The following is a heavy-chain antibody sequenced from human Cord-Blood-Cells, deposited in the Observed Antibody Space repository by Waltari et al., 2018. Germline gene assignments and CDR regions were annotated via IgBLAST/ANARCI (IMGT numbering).Heavy chain of an antibody. V-gene: IGHV1-2*06. D-gene: IGHD3-10*01. CDR1: GYTFTGYY. J-gene: IGHJ5*02. Sequence: QVQLVQSGAEVKKPGASVKVSCKASGYTFTGYYMHWVRQAPGQGLEWIGRSNPSSGGTNDAQKFQGRVTVTRDMCISTGDVGLGRRRSDDTAVYYCGSGNDRGNNWFDPWGQGTLVTVSS. CDR2: SNPSSGGT. CDR3: GSGNDRGNNWFDP.